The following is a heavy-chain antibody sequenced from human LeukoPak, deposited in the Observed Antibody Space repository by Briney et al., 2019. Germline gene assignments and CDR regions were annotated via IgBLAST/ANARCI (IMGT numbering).Heavy chain of an antibody. CDR2: ISYDGSNK. V-gene: IGHV3-30*03. CDR3: AREPNDSSGSFDY. Sequence: GGSLRLSCAASGFTFSSYSMNWARQAPGKGLEWVAVISYDGSNKYYADSVKGRFTISRDNSKHTLYLQMNSLRAEDTAVYYCAREPNDSSGSFDYWGQGTLVTVSS. D-gene: IGHD3-22*01. J-gene: IGHJ4*02. CDR1: GFTFSSYS.